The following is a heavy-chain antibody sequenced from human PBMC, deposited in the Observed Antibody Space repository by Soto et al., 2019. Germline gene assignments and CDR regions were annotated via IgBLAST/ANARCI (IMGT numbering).Heavy chain of an antibody. D-gene: IGHD3-16*01. Sequence: SDTLSLTCTVSGGSISSGGYYWSWIRQHPGKGLEWIGYIYYSGSTYYNPSLKSRVTISVDTSKNQFSLKLSSVTAADTAVYYCASWAPYPHYYFDPWGQGTLVTVSS. CDR2: IYYSGST. J-gene: IGHJ4*02. V-gene: IGHV4-31*03. CDR1: GGSISSGGYY. CDR3: ASWAPYPHYYFDP.